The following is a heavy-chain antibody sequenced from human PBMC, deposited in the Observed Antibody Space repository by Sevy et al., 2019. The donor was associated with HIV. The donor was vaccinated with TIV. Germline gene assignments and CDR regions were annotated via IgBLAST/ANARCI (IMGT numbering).Heavy chain of an antibody. D-gene: IGHD6-19*01. V-gene: IGHV3-53*01. CDR1: GFTVSSNY. CDR3: AREGYSSGQGWFDP. CDR2: IYSGGST. J-gene: IGHJ5*02. Sequence: GGSLRLSCAASGFTVSSNYMSWVRQAPGKGLEWVSVIYSGGSTYYADSVKGRFTISRDNSKNTLYLQMNSLRAEDTAVYYCAREGYSSGQGWFDPWGQRTLVTVSS.